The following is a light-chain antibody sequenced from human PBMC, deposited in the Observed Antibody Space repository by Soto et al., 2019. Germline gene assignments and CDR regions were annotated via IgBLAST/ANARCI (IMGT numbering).Light chain of an antibody. CDR3: QQYGSSLWT. J-gene: IGKJ1*01. CDR1: QSVSSSF. Sequence: EIVLTQSPGTLSLSPWERATLSCRASQSVSSSFLAWYQQKVGQAPRLLIYGASSRATGIPDRFSGSGSGTDFTLTISRLEPEDFAVYYCQQYGSSLWTFGQGTTGDIK. CDR2: GAS. V-gene: IGKV3-20*01.